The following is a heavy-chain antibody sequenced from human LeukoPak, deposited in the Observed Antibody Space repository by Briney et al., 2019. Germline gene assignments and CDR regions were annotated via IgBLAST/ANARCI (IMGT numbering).Heavy chain of an antibody. CDR1: TFTVSGDY. Sequence: GGSLILSCAASTFTVSGDYMSWVRQAPGKGLEWVSLIYSGGDTYYADSVKGRFTISRDNSKKILFLQMNSLTAEDTAVYYCASRVWWGQGTLVTVSS. CDR3: ASRVW. V-gene: IGHV3-53*01. J-gene: IGHJ4*02. CDR2: IYSGGDT.